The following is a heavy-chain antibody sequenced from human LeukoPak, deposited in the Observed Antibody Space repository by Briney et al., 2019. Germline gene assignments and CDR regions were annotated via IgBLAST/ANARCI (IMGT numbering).Heavy chain of an antibody. J-gene: IGHJ4*02. V-gene: IGHV3-48*03. Sequence: GGSLRLSCAASGFTFSNYEMSWVRHAPGKGLEWVSYISRSGSSIYYADSVKGRFTISRDNAKNSLYLQMNTLRAEDTAVYYCARVGRSTVGGYWGQGTLVTVSS. CDR1: GFTFSNYE. CDR2: ISRSGSSI. D-gene: IGHD4-23*01. CDR3: ARVGRSTVGGY.